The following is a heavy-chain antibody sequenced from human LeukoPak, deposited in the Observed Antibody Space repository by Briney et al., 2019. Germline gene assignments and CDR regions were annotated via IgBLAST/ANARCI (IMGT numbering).Heavy chain of an antibody. J-gene: IGHJ4*02. Sequence: SETLSLTCAAYGGSFSSYYWSWVRQPPGKGLEWIGEVTHSGRTNYNPSLKSRVTISLDTSKNQFSLKLRSVTAADTAMYYCAPIYGDYSDFDSWGQGTLVTVSS. V-gene: IGHV4-34*01. D-gene: IGHD4-17*01. CDR3: APIYGDYSDFDS. CDR1: GGSFSSYY. CDR2: VTHSGRT.